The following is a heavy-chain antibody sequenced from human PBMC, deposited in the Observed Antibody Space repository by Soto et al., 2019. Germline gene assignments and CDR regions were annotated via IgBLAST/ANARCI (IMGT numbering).Heavy chain of an antibody. V-gene: IGHV4-39*02. J-gene: IGHJ4*02. CDR2: IYYSGST. D-gene: IGHD5-12*01. Sequence: QLQLQESGPGLVKPSETLSLTCTVSGGSISSSSYYWGWIRQPPGKGLEWIGSIYYSGSTYYNPSLKSRVTISVDTSKNQFSLKLSSVTAADTAVYYCARDLGNSGYDFDYWGQGTLVTVSS. CDR3: ARDLGNSGYDFDY. CDR1: GGSISSSSYY.